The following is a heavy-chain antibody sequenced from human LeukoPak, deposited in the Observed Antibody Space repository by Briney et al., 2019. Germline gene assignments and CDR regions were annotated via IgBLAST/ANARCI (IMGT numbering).Heavy chain of an antibody. J-gene: IGHJ4*02. CDR2: INWNSDSI. CDR1: GFTFDDYA. CDR3: AINGGGDSGYGNFDY. V-gene: IGHV3-9*01. Sequence: TGGSLRLSCAVSGFTFDDYAMHWVRQVPGKGLERVSGINWNSDSIGYADSVKGRFTTSRDNAKNSLYLQMNSLRAEDTAFYYCAINGGGDSGYGNFDYWGQGTLVTVSS. D-gene: IGHD5-12*01.